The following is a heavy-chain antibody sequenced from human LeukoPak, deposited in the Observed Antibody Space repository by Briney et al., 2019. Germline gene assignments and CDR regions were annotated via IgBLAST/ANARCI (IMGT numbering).Heavy chain of an antibody. CDR2: IYPNGSNQ. V-gene: IGHV3-30*18. CDR1: GFTFTNYG. J-gene: IGHJ4*02. CDR3: AKRRDLYNSIDY. Sequence: GGSLRPSCAASGFTFTNYGTHWVRQAPGKGLEWVALIYPNGSNQYYADSVKGRLTISRDNSKNTLHLQMNSLRTEDTAVYYCAKRRDLYNSIDYWGQGTLVTVSS. D-gene: IGHD5-24*01.